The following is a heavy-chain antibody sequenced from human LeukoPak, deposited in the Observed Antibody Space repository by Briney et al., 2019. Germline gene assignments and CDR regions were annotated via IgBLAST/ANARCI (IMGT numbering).Heavy chain of an antibody. Sequence: SETLSLTCAVSGYSISSGYYWGWIRQPPGKGLDWSGRIYHSGSTYYNPSLKSRVTISVDTSKNQFSLKLSSVAAADTAVYYCARPKQYYDFWSGYSYYFDYWGKGTLVTVSS. J-gene: IGHJ4*02. V-gene: IGHV4-38-2*01. CDR1: GYSISSGYY. CDR2: IYHSGST. D-gene: IGHD3-3*01. CDR3: ARPKQYYDFWSGYSYYFDY.